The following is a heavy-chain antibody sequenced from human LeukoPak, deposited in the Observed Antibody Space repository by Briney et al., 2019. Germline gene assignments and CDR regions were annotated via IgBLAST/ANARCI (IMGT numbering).Heavy chain of an antibody. Sequence: GGSLRLSCAASGFTFSSYSMNWVRQAPGKGLEWVSSISSSSYIYYADSVKGRFTISRDNAKNSLYLQMNSLRAEDTAVYYCAKDNRRAHYFDYWGQGTLVTVSS. V-gene: IGHV3-21*04. J-gene: IGHJ4*02. CDR1: GFTFSSYS. CDR2: ISSSSYI. CDR3: AKDNRRAHYFDY.